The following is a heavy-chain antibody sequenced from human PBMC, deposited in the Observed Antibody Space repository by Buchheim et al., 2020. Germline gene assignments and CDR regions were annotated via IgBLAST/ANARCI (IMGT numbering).Heavy chain of an antibody. Sequence: QVQLVQSGAEVKKPGASVKVSCKASGYTFTSYYMHWVRQAPGQGLEWMGIINPSGGSTSYAQKFQGRVTMTRDTHHSKVYMELSSLGSEDTAVYCCAREGGSYFGMDVWGRGTT. V-gene: IGHV1-46*01. CDR2: INPSGGST. D-gene: IGHD3-16*01. J-gene: IGHJ6*02. CDR1: GYTFTSYY. CDR3: AREGGSYFGMDV.